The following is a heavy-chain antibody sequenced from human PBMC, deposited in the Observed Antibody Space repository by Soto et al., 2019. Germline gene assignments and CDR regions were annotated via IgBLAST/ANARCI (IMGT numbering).Heavy chain of an antibody. V-gene: IGHV1-18*04. D-gene: IGHD2-21*02. CDR2: ISAYNGNT. CDR3: ARSERVVTAILNVDY. J-gene: IGHJ4*02. CDR1: GYTFTSYG. Sequence: GASVKVSCKASGYTFTSYGISWVRQAPGQGLEWMGWISAYNGNTNYAQKLQGRVTMTTDTSTSTAYMELRSLRSDDTAVYYCARSERVVTAILNVDYWGQGTLVTVSS.